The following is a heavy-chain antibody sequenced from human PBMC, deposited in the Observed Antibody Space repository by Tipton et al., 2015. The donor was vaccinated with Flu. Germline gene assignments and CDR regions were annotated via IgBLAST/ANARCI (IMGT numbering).Heavy chain of an antibody. CDR1: GYSISSGYY. D-gene: IGHD4-11*01. CDR2: VGTMSHSGRT. J-gene: IGHJ5*02. Sequence: TLSLTCAVSGYSISSGYYWGWIRQPPGKGLEWIGTVGTMSHSGRTYYTPSLKSRVTISVDTSKNQFSLKLSSVTAADTAVYYCAGRDYSNYVSEPKNWFHPWGQGTLVTVSS. V-gene: IGHV4-38-2*01. CDR3: AGRDYSNYVSEPKNWFHP.